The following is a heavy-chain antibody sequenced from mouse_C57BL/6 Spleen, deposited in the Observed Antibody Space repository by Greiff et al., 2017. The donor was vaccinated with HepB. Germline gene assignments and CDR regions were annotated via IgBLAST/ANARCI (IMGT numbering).Heavy chain of an antibody. V-gene: IGHV5-9*01. J-gene: IGHJ1*03. CDR3: ASLIYYGNYGGDFDV. D-gene: IGHD2-1*01. Sequence: DVKLVESGGGLVKPGGSLKLSCAASGFTFSSYTMSWVRQTPEKRLEWVATISGGGGNTYYPDSVKGRFTISRDNAKNTLYLQMSSLRSEDTALYYCASLIYYGNYGGDFDVWGTGPTVTVSS. CDR1: GFTFSSYT. CDR2: ISGGGGNT.